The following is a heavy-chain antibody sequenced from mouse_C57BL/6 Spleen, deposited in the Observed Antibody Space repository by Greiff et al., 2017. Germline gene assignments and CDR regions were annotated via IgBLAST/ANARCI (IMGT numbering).Heavy chain of an antibody. CDR3: AKNSQRRLPSYAMDY. CDR2: IHPNSGST. CDR1: GYTFTSYW. D-gene: IGHD3-2*02. J-gene: IGHJ4*01. V-gene: IGHV1-64*01. Sequence: QVQLQQPGAELVKPGASVKLSCKASGYTFTSYWMHWVKQRPGQGLEWIGMIHPNSGSTNYNEKFKSKATLTVDKSSSTAYMQLSSLTSEDSAVYYCAKNSQRRLPSYAMDYWGQGTSVTVSS.